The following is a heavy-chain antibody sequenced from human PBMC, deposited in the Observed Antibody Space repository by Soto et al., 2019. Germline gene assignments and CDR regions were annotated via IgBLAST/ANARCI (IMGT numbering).Heavy chain of an antibody. CDR1: GFTFSSYS. D-gene: IGHD2-15*01. Sequence: EVQLVESGGGLVKTGGSLRLSCAASGFTFSSYSMNWVRQAPGKGLEWVSSISSSSSYIYYADSVKGRFTISRDNAKNSLYLQMNSLRAEDTAVYYCARDHGLSSYAFDIWGQGTMVTVSS. V-gene: IGHV3-21*01. CDR2: ISSSSSYI. CDR3: ARDHGLSSYAFDI. J-gene: IGHJ3*02.